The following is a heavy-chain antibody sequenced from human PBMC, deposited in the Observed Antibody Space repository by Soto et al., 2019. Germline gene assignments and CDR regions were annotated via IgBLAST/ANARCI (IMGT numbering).Heavy chain of an antibody. J-gene: IGHJ6*02. V-gene: IGHV4-59*01. CDR3: ARREWSLGMDV. CDR1: GGSISSYY. D-gene: IGHD3-3*01. CDR2: IYYSGST. Sequence: SETLSLTCTVSGGSISSYYWSWIRQPPGKGLEWIGYIYYSGSTNYNPSLKSRVTISVDTSKNQFSLKLSSVTAADTAVYYCARREWSLGMDVWGQGTTVTVSS.